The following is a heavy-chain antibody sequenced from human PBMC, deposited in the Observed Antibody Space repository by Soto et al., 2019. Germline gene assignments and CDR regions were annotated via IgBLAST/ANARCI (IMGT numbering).Heavy chain of an antibody. CDR2: IWYDGSNK. V-gene: IGHV3-33*01. Sequence: QVQLVESGGGVVQPGRSLRLSCVASGFTFSNYGMHWVRQAPGKGPEWVAVIWYDGSNKDYADSVKGRFTISRDNSRNTLYLQMNSLSAEVTAVYYCASALETGDYWGQGTLVTVSS. D-gene: IGHD3-10*01. J-gene: IGHJ4*02. CDR1: GFTFSNYG. CDR3: ASALETGDY.